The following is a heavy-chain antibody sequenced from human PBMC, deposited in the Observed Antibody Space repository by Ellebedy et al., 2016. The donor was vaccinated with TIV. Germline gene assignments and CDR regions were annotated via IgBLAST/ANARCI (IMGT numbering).Heavy chain of an antibody. CDR3: AKVRSNWNYFDY. Sequence: PGGSLRLSCAASGFTFSSYAMHWVRQAPGKGLEWVAVIWYDGSNKYYADSVKGRFTISRDNSKNTLYLQMNSLRAEDTAVYYCAKVRSNWNYFDYWGQGTLVTVSS. CDR1: GFTFSSYA. D-gene: IGHD1-20*01. V-gene: IGHV3-33*06. CDR2: IWYDGSNK. J-gene: IGHJ4*02.